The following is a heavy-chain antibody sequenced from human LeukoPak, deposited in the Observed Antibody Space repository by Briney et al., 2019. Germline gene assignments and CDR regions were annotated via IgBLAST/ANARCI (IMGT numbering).Heavy chain of an antibody. CDR2: IHYSGST. D-gene: IGHD3-10*01. CDR1: GGSIRGYY. J-gene: IGHJ4*02. Sequence: SETLSLTCSVSGGSIRGYYWSWIRQFPGKGLEWIGYIHYSGSTNYNPSLKSRVTMSVDTSKNQFSLNLNSVTAADTAVYYCARDQTYSGSGIYTYFDYWGQGILVTVSS. V-gene: IGHV4-59*12. CDR3: ARDQTYSGSGIYTYFDY.